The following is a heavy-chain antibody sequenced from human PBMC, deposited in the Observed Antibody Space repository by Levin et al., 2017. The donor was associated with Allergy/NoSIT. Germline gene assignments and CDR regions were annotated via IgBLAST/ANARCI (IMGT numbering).Heavy chain of an antibody. J-gene: IGHJ4*02. CDR1: GFTFSSYA. V-gene: IGHV3-23*01. CDR3: AKEDSSGYYYNA. Sequence: PGGSLRLSCAASGFTFSSYAMNWVRQAPGKGLEWVSGISESGGRTYYADSVKGRFTVSRDNSKDTLYLQMNSLRAEDTAVYHCAKEDSSGYYYNAWGQGILVTVSS. D-gene: IGHD3-22*01. CDR2: ISESGGRT.